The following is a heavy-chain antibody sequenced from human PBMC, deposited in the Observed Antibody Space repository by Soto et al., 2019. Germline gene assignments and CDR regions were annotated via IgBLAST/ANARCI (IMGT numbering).Heavy chain of an antibody. D-gene: IGHD1-26*01. J-gene: IGHJ4*02. CDR2: SRDKAQGYST. CDR3: ARPVGLTTGYYFDY. V-gene: IGHV3-72*01. CDR1: GFTLSDHY. Sequence: EVQLVESGGGLVQPGGSLRLSCAGSGFTLSDHYIDWVRQAPGKGLEWVGRSRDKAQGYSTAYAASVKGRFTTSRDESKNSVYLQMSSLRAEDTAVYYCARPVGLTTGYYFDYWGQGTLVTVSS.